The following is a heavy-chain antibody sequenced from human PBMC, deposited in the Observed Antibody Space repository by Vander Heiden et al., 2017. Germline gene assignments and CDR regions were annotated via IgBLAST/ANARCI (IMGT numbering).Heavy chain of an antibody. V-gene: IGHV3-30*04. CDR3: ARDSIGYCSGGSCYSRAHYYYGMDV. CDR1: GFTFSSYA. Sequence: QVQLVESGGGVVQPGRSLRLSCAASGFTFSSYALHWVRQAPGKGLEWVAVISYDGSNKYYADSVKGRFTISRDNSKNTLYLQMNSLRAEDTAVYYCARDSIGYCSGGSCYSRAHYYYGMDVWGQGTTVTVSS. D-gene: IGHD2-15*01. J-gene: IGHJ6*02. CDR2: ISYDGSNK.